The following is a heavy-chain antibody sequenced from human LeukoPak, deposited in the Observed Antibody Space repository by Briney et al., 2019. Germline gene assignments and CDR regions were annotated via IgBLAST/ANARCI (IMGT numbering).Heavy chain of an antibody. V-gene: IGHV4-38-2*02. CDR3: ARLGYCSSTSCSGPY. CDR2: IYYSGST. CDR1: GYSISSGYY. Sequence: SETLSLTCTVSGYSISSGYYWGWIRQPPGKGLEWIGYIYYSGSTNYNPSLKSRVTISVDTSKNQFSLKLSSVTAADTAVYYCARLGYCSSTSCSGPYWGQGTLVTVSS. D-gene: IGHD2-2*01. J-gene: IGHJ4*02.